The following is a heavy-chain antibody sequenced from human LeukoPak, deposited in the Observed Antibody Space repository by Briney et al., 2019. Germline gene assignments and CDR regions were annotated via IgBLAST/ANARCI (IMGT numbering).Heavy chain of an antibody. CDR3: ARDKTGTTYGYFDY. D-gene: IGHD1-7*01. J-gene: IGHJ4*02. V-gene: IGHV3-30*04. CDR1: GFTFSSYA. Sequence: GGSLRRSCAASGFTFSSYAMHWVGQAPGKGLEWVAVISYDGSNKYYADSVKGRFTISRDNSKNTLYLQMNSLRAEDTAVYYCARDKTGTTYGYFDYWGQGTLVTVSS. CDR2: ISYDGSNK.